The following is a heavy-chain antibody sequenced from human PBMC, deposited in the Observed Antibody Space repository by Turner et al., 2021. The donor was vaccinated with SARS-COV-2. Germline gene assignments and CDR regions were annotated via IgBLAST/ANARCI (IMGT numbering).Heavy chain of an antibody. CDR3: ASHILRVTTLATARPYWYFDL. J-gene: IGHJ2*01. CDR1: GGSISSSSYY. D-gene: IGHD4-4*01. V-gene: IGHV4-39*01. Sequence: QLQLQESGPGLVKPSETLSITCTVSGGSISSSSYYWGWIRQPPGKGLEWIGSIYYYSGSTYYNPSLKSRVTISVDTSKNQFSLKLSSVTAADTALYYCASHILRVTTLATARPYWYFDLWGRGTLVTVSS. CDR2: IYYYSGST.